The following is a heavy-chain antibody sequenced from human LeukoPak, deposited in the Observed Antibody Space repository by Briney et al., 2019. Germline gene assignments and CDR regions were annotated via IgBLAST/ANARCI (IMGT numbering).Heavy chain of an antibody. J-gene: IGHJ6*02. CDR3: AKGGYCSSTSCYRVYYYYYGMDV. D-gene: IGHD2-2*02. CDR2: ISGSGGTK. Sequence: SWIRQAPGKGLEWVSYISGSGGTKYYADSVKGRFTIARDDAKNSVYLQMNSLRAEDTAVYYCAKGGYCSSTSCYRVYYYYYGMDVWGQGTTVTVSS. V-gene: IGHV3-11*01.